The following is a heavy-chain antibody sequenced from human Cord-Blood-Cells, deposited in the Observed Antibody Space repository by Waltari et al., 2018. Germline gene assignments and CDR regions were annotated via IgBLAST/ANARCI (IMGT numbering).Heavy chain of an antibody. V-gene: IGHV1-24*01. CDR1: GYTLTELS. D-gene: IGHD3-10*01. CDR3: ATGTMGSGVRGVNWFDP. J-gene: IGHJ5*02. CDR2: FEPEDGET. Sequence: QVQLVQSGAEVKKPGASVKVSCKVSGYTLTELSMHWVRQAPGKGLEWMGCFEPEDGETIYAQKFQGRVTMTEDTSTDTAYMELSSLRSEDTAVYYCATGTMGSGVRGVNWFDPWGQGTLVTVSS.